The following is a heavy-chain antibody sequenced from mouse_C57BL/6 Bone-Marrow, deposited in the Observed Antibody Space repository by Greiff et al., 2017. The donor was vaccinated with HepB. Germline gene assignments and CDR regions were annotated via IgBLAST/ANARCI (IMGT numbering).Heavy chain of an antibody. J-gene: IGHJ1*03. Sequence: EVKVVESGGDLVKPGGSLKLSCAASGFTFSSYGMSWVRQTPDKRLEWVATISSGGSYTYYPDSVKGRFTISRDNAKHTLYLQMSRLKSEDTAMYYCARQGWLLWYFDVWGTGTTVTVSS. CDR1: GFTFSSYG. D-gene: IGHD2-3*01. CDR2: ISSGGSYT. V-gene: IGHV5-6*01. CDR3: ARQGWLLWYFDV.